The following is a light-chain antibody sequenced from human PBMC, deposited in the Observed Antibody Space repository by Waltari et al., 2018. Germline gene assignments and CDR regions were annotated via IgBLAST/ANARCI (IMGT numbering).Light chain of an antibody. J-gene: IGKJ3*01. V-gene: IGKV3-11*01. CDR1: QSVSRY. CDR3: QQRSSWPSIT. Sequence: EIVLTQSPATLSLSPGERATLSCRASQSVSRYLAWYQQKPGQAPRLLVYDASSRATGIPARFSGSGSGTDFTLTISSLEPEDFAVYYCQQRSSWPSITFGPGTKVDLK. CDR2: DAS.